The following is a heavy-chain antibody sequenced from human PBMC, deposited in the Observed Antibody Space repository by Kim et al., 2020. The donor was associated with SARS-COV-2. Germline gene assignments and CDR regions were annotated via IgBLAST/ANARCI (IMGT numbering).Heavy chain of an antibody. V-gene: IGHV3-74*01. D-gene: IGHD3-10*01. CDR2: INSDGTTT. CDR1: GFTFSTHW. CDR3: ARGKEAPVNSFQY. J-gene: IGHJ4*02. Sequence: GGSLRLSCAASGFTFSTHWMHRVRQAPGKGLVWVSRINSDGTTTTYAGSVKGRFTISRDNAKSTLYLQMDSLRAEDTAVYYCARGKEAPVNSFQYWGQGSLVTVAS.